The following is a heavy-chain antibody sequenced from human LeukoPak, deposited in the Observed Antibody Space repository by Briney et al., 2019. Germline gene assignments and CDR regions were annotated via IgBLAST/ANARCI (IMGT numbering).Heavy chain of an antibody. CDR2: MSTSGDRT. D-gene: IGHD1-26*01. V-gene: IGHV3-23*01. Sequence: GGSLRLSCAASVFTFSTYAMTWVRQAPGKGLEWVSGMSTSGDRTYYADSVKGRFTISRNNSKNTLYLQMNSLRAEDTAEYYCARSAVGTSCCTAVDYWGQGTLVTVSS. J-gene: IGHJ4*02. CDR3: ARSAVGTSCCTAVDY. CDR1: VFTFSTYA.